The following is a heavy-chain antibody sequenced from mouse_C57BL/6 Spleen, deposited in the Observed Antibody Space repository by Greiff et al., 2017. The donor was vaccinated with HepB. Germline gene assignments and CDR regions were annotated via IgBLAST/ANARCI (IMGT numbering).Heavy chain of an antibody. CDR2: ISAGGSYT. Sequence: EVQLVESGGGLVKPGGSLKLSCAASGFTFSRYAMSWVRQTPEKRLEWVATISAGGSYTYYPDNVKGRFTISRDNAKSNLYLQMSHLKSEDTALYYCARVSSNYDAMDYWGQGTSVTVAS. V-gene: IGHV5-4*01. CDR3: ARVSSNYDAMDY. CDR1: GFTFSRYA. J-gene: IGHJ4*01. D-gene: IGHD2-5*01.